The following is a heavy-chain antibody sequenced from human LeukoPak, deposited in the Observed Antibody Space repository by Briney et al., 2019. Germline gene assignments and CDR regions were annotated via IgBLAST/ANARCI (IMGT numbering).Heavy chain of an antibody. V-gene: IGHV4-59*01. Sequence: SETLSLTCTVSGDFISSFYWSWLRQSPGTGLEWIGYIYHSGGTRYKPSLSSRVFISLDTFKNQLSLELNSVTAADTAVYYCARVGSYDSRGYYFDTWGQGTQVTGSS. D-gene: IGHD3-22*01. J-gene: IGHJ4*02. CDR1: GDFISSFY. CDR3: ARVGSYDSRGYYFDT. CDR2: IYHSGGT.